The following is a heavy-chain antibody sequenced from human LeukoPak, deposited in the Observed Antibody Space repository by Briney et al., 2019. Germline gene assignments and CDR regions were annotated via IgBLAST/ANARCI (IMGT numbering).Heavy chain of an antibody. J-gene: IGHJ4*02. CDR1: GFPFSSYA. CDR2: ISYDGSNK. D-gene: IGHD6-13*01. CDR3: ARESMSSNWFYFDY. V-gene: IGHV3-30*07. Sequence: GSLRLSCAASGFPFSSYAMHWVRQAPGKGLEWVAVISYDGSNKYYADSVKGRFTISRDNAKNSLYLQMNSLRAEDTAVYYCARESMSSNWFYFDYWGQGNLVTVSS.